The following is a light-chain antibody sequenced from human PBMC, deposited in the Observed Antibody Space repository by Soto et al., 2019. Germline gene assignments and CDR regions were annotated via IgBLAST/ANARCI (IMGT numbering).Light chain of an antibody. Sequence: EIVLTQSPATLSLSPGERATLSCRASQSVSSYLAWYQQKPGQAPRLLIYDASNRATGIPARFSGSGSGTDFTPTISSLEPEDFAVYYCQQRSNWPRTVGQGTKVEIK. J-gene: IGKJ1*01. CDR2: DAS. CDR1: QSVSSY. CDR3: QQRSNWPRT. V-gene: IGKV3-11*01.